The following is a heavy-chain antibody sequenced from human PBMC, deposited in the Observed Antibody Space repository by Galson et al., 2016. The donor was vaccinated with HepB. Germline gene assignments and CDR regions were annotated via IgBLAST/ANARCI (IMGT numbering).Heavy chain of an antibody. CDR3: ARNGFYCLDY. J-gene: IGHJ4*02. D-gene: IGHD2/OR15-2a*01. CDR2: IYHSGST. V-gene: IGHV4-4*02. CDR1: GGSISSHDW. Sequence: CAVSGGSISSHDWWCWVRQPPGKGLEWIGEIYHSGSTNYNPSLKSRVTISVDNFKNQFSLKLTSVTAADTAVYYCARNGFYCLDYWGQGILVTVSS.